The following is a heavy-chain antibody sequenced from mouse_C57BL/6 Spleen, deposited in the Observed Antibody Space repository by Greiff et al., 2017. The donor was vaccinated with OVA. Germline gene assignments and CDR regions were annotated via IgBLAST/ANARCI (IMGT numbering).Heavy chain of an antibody. CDR2: IDPSDSET. J-gene: IGHJ2*01. Sequence: VQLQQPGAELVRPGYSVKLSCKASGYTFTSYWMHWVKQRPIQGLEWIGNIDPSDSETHYNPKFKDKATVTVDKSSSTGYMQLSSLTSEDSAVYYCARLYYGSSGHFDYWGQGTTLTVSS. D-gene: IGHD1-1*01. CDR1: GYTFTSYW. V-gene: IGHV1-52*01. CDR3: ARLYYGSSGHFDY.